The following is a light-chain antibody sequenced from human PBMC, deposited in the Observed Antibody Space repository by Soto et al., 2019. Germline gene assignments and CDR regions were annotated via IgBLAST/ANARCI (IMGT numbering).Light chain of an antibody. CDR2: DAS. Sequence: EIVLTQSPATLSLSPGERATLSCRAGQGISSYLAWYQQKPGQAPRLLIYDASNRATGIPARFSGSGSGTDFTLTISSLEPEDLAVYYCQQRSSWPITFGQGTRLEIK. CDR3: QQRSSWPIT. J-gene: IGKJ5*01. CDR1: QGISSY. V-gene: IGKV3-11*01.